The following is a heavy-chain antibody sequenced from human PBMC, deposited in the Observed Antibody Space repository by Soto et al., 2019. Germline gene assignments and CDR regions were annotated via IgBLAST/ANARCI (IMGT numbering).Heavy chain of an antibody. Sequence: PGGSLRLSCAASGFTFSSYGMHWVRQAPGKGLEWVAVISYDGSNKYYADSVKGRFTISRDNSKNTLYLQMNSLRAEDTAVYYCAKDSRYYYDSSGYLDFDYWGQGTLVTVSS. CDR1: GFTFSSYG. J-gene: IGHJ4*02. V-gene: IGHV3-30*18. D-gene: IGHD3-22*01. CDR2: ISYDGSNK. CDR3: AKDSRYYYDSSGYLDFDY.